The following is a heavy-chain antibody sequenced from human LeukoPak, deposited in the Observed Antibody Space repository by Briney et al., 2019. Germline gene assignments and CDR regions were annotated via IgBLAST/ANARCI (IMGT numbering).Heavy chain of an antibody. CDR3: ASYGDYEEGSGVY. J-gene: IGHJ4*02. D-gene: IGHD4-17*01. V-gene: IGHV4-30-2*01. CDR1: GGSISSGGYS. CDR2: IYHSGST. Sequence: SETLSLTCAVFGGSISSGGYSWSWIRQPPGTGLEWIGYIYHSGSTYYNPSLKSRVTISVDRSKNQFSLKLSSVTAADTAVYYCASYGDYEEGSGVYWGQGTLVTVSS.